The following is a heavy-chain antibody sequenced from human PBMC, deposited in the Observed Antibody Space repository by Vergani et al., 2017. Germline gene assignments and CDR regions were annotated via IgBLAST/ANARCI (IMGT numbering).Heavy chain of an antibody. Sequence: QVQLVESGGGVVQPGRSLRLSCAASGFTFSSYGMHWVRQAPGKGLEWVAVISYDGSKKYYADSVKGRFTISRDNSKNTLYLQMNSLRAEETAVYYCAKGGGASDSSSEPFDYWGQGTLVTVSS. CDR2: ISYDGSKK. V-gene: IGHV3-30*18. CDR1: GFTFSSYG. CDR3: AKGGGASDSSSEPFDY. J-gene: IGHJ4*02. D-gene: IGHD6-6*01.